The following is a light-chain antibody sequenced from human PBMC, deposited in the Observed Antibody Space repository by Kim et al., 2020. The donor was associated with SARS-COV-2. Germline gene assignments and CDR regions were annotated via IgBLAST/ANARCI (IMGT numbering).Light chain of an antibody. CDR1: QTVTANY. Sequence: LSPGERAILSCRDSQTVTANYLAWYQQKPGQAPRLLIYAASSRATGIPDRFSGSGSGADFTLTISRLEPEDFAVYYCQQYVDSPYSFGQGTKLEI. V-gene: IGKV3-20*01. CDR3: QQYVDSPYS. CDR2: AAS. J-gene: IGKJ2*01.